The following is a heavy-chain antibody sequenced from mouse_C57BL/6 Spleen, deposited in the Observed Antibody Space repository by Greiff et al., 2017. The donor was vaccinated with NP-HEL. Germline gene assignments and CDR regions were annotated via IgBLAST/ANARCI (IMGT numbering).Heavy chain of an antibody. D-gene: IGHD2-12*01. CDR1: GYSITSGYY. J-gene: IGHJ2*01. CDR3: ARETGYYSYFDY. CDR2: ISYDGSN. V-gene: IGHV3-6*01. Sequence: VQLKESGPGLVKPSQSLSLTCSVTGYSITSGYYWNWIRQFPGNKLEWMGYISYDGSNNYNPSLKNRISITRDTSKNQFFLKLNSVTTEDTATYYCARETGYYSYFDYWGQGTTLTVSS.